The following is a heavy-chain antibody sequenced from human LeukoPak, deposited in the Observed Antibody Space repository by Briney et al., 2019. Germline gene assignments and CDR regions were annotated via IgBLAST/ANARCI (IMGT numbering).Heavy chain of an antibody. J-gene: IGHJ6*04. CDR2: IYSGGTT. CDR1: GFTVSGNY. Sequence: PGGSLRLSCAVSGFTVSGNYVSWVRQAPGKGLEWVSLIYSGGTTYYADSVKGRFTISRDNAKNSLYLQMNSLRAEDTAVYYCAELGITMIGGVWGKGTTVTISS. V-gene: IGHV3-66*01. D-gene: IGHD3-10*02. CDR3: AELGITMIGGV.